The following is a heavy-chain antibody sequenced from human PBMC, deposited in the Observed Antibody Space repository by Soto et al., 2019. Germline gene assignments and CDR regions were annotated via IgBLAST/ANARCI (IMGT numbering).Heavy chain of an antibody. Sequence: QVQLQESGPGLVKPSETLSLTCTVSGGSVSSGSYYWSWIRQPPGKGLEWIGYIYYSGSTHSNPSLKSRVTISIDTPNNKFSLELSSVTAADTAVYFCARVQYSSSWDFDSWGQGTLVTVSS. J-gene: IGHJ4*02. V-gene: IGHV4-61*01. CDR1: GGSVSSGSYY. CDR3: ARVQYSSSWDFDS. D-gene: IGHD6-13*01. CDR2: IYYSGST.